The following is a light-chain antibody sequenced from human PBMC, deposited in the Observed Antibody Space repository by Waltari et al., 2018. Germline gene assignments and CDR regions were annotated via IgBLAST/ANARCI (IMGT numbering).Light chain of an antibody. CDR1: QSIDYS. CDR2: FAS. J-gene: IGKJ4*01. V-gene: IGKV6-21*01. Sequence: EIVLTQSPDFQSMPPKEKVTITRRASQSIDYSLHWYQQKPGQSPKVLIKFASQSFSGVPSRFSGSGSGRDFTLTISSLEAEDAAMYYCLQTYSSPLTFGGGTKVEIK. CDR3: LQTYSSPLT.